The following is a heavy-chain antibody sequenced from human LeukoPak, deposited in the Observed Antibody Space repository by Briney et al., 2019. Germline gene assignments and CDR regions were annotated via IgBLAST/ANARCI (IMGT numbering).Heavy chain of an antibody. V-gene: IGHV3-23*01. D-gene: IGHD3-3*01. Sequence: GGSLGLSCAASGFTSSSYAMSWVRQAPGKGLEWVSAISGSGGSTYYADSVKGRFTISRDNSKNTLYLQMNSLRAEDTAVYCCAKVRAYDFWSGYKGLIDYWGQGTLVTVSS. CDR2: ISGSGGST. J-gene: IGHJ4*02. CDR3: AKVRAYDFWSGYKGLIDY. CDR1: GFTSSSYA.